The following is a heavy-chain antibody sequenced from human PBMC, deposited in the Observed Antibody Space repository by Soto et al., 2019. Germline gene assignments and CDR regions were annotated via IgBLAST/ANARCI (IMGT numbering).Heavy chain of an antibody. J-gene: IGHJ3*02. CDR3: ATRPDILTASGAFDI. D-gene: IGHD3-9*01. Sequence: SETLSLTCTVSGGSISSSSYYWGWIRQPPGKGLEWIGSIYYSGSTYYNPSLKSRVTISVDTSKNQFSLKLSSVTAADTAVYYCATRPDILTASGAFDIWGQGTMVTVSS. CDR2: IYYSGST. CDR1: GGSISSSSYY. V-gene: IGHV4-39*01.